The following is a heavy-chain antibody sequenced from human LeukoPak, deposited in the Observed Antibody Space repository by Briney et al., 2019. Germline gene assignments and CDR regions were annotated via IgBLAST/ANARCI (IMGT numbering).Heavy chain of an antibody. CDR1: GFTFSSYA. D-gene: IGHD6-19*01. CDR2: ISYDGSNK. J-gene: IGHJ4*02. V-gene: IGHV3-30*04. CDR3: AKDRQWTAVAAPVDY. Sequence: GGSLRLSCAASGFTFSSYAMHWVRQAPGKGLEWVAVISYDGSNKYYADSVKGRFTISRDNSKNTLYLQMNSLRAEDTAVYYCAKDRQWTAVAAPVDYWGQGTLVTVSS.